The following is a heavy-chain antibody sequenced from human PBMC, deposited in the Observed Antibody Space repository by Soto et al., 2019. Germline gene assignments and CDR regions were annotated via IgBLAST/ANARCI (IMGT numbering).Heavy chain of an antibody. CDR3: ATRVGGYYDSSGYCYGYFDY. D-gene: IGHD3-22*01. CDR1: GYSFTSYW. V-gene: IGHV5-51*01. J-gene: IGHJ4*01. CDR2: IYPGDSDT. Sequence: PGESLKISCKGSGYSFTSYWIGWVRQMPGKGLEWMGIIYPGDSDTRYSPSFQGQVTISADKSISTAYLQWSSLKASDTAMYYCATRVGGYYDSSGYCYGYFDYWGQGTLVTVSS.